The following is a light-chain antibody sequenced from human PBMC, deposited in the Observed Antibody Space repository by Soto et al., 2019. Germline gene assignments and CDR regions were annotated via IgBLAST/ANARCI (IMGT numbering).Light chain of an antibody. J-gene: IGKJ3*01. V-gene: IGKV4-1*01. CDR3: QQRSNWPPIT. CDR1: PSVVYSSNNKNY. CDR2: WAS. Sequence: DIVMPQSPDSLAGSRGETPRFNXNSRPSVVYSSNNKNYLAWYQQKPGQPPKLLIYWASTRESGVPDRFSGSGFGTDFTLTISSLEPEDAAVYYCQQRSNWPPITFGPGTKVDNK.